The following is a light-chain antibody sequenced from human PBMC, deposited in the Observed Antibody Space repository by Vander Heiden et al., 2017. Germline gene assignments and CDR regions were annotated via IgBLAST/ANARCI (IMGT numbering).Light chain of an antibody. CDR1: SSDVGDSSY. CDR3: NSYTSSSTLV. V-gene: IGLV2-14*01. J-gene: IGLJ2*01. Sequence: QSALPQPASVSGSPGQSITISCSGTSSDVGDSSYVSWYHQPPGTAPKLMIYAVSNRPSGVSNRFSGSKSGNTASLTISGLQAEDEADYYCNSYTSSSTLVFGGGTKLTVL. CDR2: AVS.